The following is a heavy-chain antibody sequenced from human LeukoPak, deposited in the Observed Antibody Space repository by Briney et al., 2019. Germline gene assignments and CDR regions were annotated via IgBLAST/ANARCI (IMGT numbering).Heavy chain of an antibody. V-gene: IGHV1-2*02. Sequence: ASVKVSCKAFGYTFTGYYLQWVRQAPGQGLEWMGWINPNRGGTNYAQKFQGRVTMTRETFISTAYMEMSRLRSDDTAVYYCARGILGVEIIVVVVAAWSNYGMDVWGQGTTVTVSS. J-gene: IGHJ6*02. CDR2: INPNRGGT. CDR1: GYTFTGYY. CDR3: ARGILGVEIIVVVVAAWSNYGMDV. D-gene: IGHD2-15*01.